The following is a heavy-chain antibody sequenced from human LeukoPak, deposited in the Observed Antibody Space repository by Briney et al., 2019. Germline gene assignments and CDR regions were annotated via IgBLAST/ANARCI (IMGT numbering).Heavy chain of an antibody. D-gene: IGHD2-15*01. CDR3: ARYPWYCSGGSCYDNWFDP. CDR1: GYTFTNYG. V-gene: IGHV7-4-1*02. Sequence: ASVKVSCKASGYTFTNYGMNWVRQAPGQGLEWMGWINTNTGNPTYAQGFTGRFVFSLDTSVSTAYLQISSLKAEDTAVYYCARYPWYCSGGSCYDNWFDPWGQGTLVTVSS. CDR2: INTNTGNP. J-gene: IGHJ5*02.